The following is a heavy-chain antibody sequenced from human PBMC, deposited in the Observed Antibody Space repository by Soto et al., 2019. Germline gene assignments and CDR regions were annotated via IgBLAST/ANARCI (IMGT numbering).Heavy chain of an antibody. CDR2: ISPSGTT. V-gene: IGHV4-34*01. J-gene: IGHJ1*01. Sequence: QVHLEQWGAGLLKPSETLSLSCGVSGGSFSEHYWTWFRQPPGKGLAWIGEISPSGTTKYVPSLKSRVTNSKNTSKNQFSLKVTSVTAADTAGDFCATSFWFGTQPEIWGQGTLVTVSS. CDR3: ATSFWFGTQPEI. CDR1: GGSFSEHY. D-gene: IGHD3-10*01.